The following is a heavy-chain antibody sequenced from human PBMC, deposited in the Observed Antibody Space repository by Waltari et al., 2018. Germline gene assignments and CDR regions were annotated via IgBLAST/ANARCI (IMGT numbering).Heavy chain of an antibody. V-gene: IGHV3-21*01. CDR2: ISSSGSISYI. D-gene: IGHD2-15*01. CDR3: ARDQGYCSGGSCYSEDYLDY. CDR1: GFTFTFYT. Sequence: EVQLVASGGGLVKPGGSLRLSCAASGFTFTFYTMNWVRQAPVTGLEWVSSISSSGSISYIYYADAVRGRFTISRDNAKNSLYLQMNSLRAEDTAVYYCARDQGYCSGGSCYSEDYLDYWGQGTLVTGSS. J-gene: IGHJ4*02.